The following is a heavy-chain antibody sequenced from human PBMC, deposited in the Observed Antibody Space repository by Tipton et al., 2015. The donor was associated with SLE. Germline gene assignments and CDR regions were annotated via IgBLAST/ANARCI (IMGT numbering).Heavy chain of an antibody. D-gene: IGHD2-2*02. CDR2: LYGGGKNT. V-gene: IGHV3-23*03. CDR1: GFTLRSYA. J-gene: IGHJ6*03. CDR3: AKHRFDCAATSCYNSDYSPYCYMDV. Sequence: LSLTCAASGFTLRSYAMSWVRQAPGKGPEWVSILYGGGKNTYYADSVKGRFTMSRDSFRSTLYLQLNSLRAEDTAIYYCAKHRFDCAATSCYNSDYSPYCYMDVGGEGTSVTV.